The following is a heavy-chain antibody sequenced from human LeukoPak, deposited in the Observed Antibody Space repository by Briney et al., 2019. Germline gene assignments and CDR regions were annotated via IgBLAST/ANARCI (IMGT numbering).Heavy chain of an antibody. J-gene: IGHJ4*02. CDR2: ISSSGSTI. V-gene: IGHV3-48*01. D-gene: IGHD3-16*01. CDR3: ARVDWGSGYFDY. Sequence: PGGSLRLSCTTSGFTFSNYSINWVRQAPGKGLEWVSHISSSGSTIKYADSVKGRFTISRDNAKNTLYLQMNSLRADDTAVYYCARVDWGSGYFDYWGQGTLVTVSS. CDR1: GFTFSNYS.